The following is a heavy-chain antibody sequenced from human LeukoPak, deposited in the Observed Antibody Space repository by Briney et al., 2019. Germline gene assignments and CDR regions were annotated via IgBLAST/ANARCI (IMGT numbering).Heavy chain of an antibody. J-gene: IGHJ6*02. V-gene: IGHV3-21*01. CDR2: ITSSSRYI. CDR3: ARDEDGMDV. Sequence: GGSLRLSCAASGFTFSTYSINWVRQAPGKGLEWVSSITSSSRYIYYADSVKGRFTTSRDNSKNSLYLQMNSLRAEDTAVYYCARDEDGMDVWGQGTTVTVSS. CDR1: GFTFSTYS.